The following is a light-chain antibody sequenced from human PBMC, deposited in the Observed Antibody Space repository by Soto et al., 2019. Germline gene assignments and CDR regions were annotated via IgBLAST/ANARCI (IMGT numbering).Light chain of an antibody. J-gene: IGLJ1*01. V-gene: IGLV2-14*03. CDR2: DVS. Sequence: QSALTQPASVSGSPGQSITISCTGTSSDVGGYNYVSWYQQHPGKAPKRMIYDVSNRPSGVSNRFSGSKSGNTASLTISGLQAEGEADYYCSSYSSSSTPYVFGTGTKVTVL. CDR1: SSDVGGYNY. CDR3: SSYSSSSTPYV.